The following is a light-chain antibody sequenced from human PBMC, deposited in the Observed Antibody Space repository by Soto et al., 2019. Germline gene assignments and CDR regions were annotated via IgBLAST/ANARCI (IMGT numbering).Light chain of an antibody. Sequence: QSALTQPASVSGSPGQSITISCTGSSSDVGGYNYVSWYQQYPGKAPKLMIYEVSNRPSGVSDRFSASKSGNTASLIISGLQAEDEADYYCSSYTSTTNWVFGGGTKLTVL. V-gene: IGLV2-14*01. CDR2: EVS. CDR3: SSYTSTTNWV. CDR1: SSDVGGYNY. J-gene: IGLJ3*02.